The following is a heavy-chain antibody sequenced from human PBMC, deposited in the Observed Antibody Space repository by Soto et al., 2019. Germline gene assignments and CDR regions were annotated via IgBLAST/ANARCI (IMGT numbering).Heavy chain of an antibody. J-gene: IGHJ5*02. CDR3: AGDLALSGGSGRSGGWFDP. V-gene: IGHV3-53*01. CDR1: GLTGSSYH. Sequence: EVQLVESGGGLVQPGGSLRLSCAASGLTGSSYHMSWVRQTPGKGLEWVSGIYSGGGIYYADSVKSRFTISSDNSKNTLYLQMNGLRVEYTAVYYCAGDLALSGGSGRSGGWFDPWGQGTLVTVSS. CDR2: IYSGGGI. D-gene: IGHD6-19*01.